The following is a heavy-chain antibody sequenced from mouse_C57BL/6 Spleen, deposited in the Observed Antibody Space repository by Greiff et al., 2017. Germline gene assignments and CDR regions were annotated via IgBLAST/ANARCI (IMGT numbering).Heavy chain of an antibody. CDR3: ARREDYYGSSSYYYAMDY. V-gene: IGHV5-17*01. CDR2: ISSGSSTI. CDR1: GFTFSDYG. Sequence: EVKVEESGGGLVKPGGSLKLSCAASGFTFSDYGMHWVRQAPEKGLEWVAYISSGSSTIYYADTVKGRFTISRDNAKNTLFLQMTSLRSEDTAMYYCARREDYYGSSSYYYAMDYWGQGTSVTVSS. J-gene: IGHJ4*01. D-gene: IGHD1-1*01.